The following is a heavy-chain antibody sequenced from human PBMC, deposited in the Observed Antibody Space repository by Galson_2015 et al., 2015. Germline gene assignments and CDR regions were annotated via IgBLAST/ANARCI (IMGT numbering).Heavy chain of an antibody. Sequence: SLRLSCAASGFTFSSYGMHWVRQAPGKELEWVAVIWYDGSNKYYADSVKGRFTISRDNSKNTLYLQMNSLRAEDTAVYYCARDGARRHIVVVTAIPRDYYYMDVWGKGTTVTVSS. CDR1: GFTFSSYG. D-gene: IGHD2-21*02. V-gene: IGHV3-33*01. CDR2: IWYDGSNK. CDR3: ARDGARRHIVVVTAIPRDYYYMDV. J-gene: IGHJ6*03.